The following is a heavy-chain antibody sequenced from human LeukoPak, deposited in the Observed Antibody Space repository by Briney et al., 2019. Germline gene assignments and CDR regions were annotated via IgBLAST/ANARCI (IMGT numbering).Heavy chain of an antibody. CDR3: AREKSGDDCTFDY. Sequence: GGSLRLSCAASGFTFRTYAMHWVRQAPGKGLELVAVISSDESYKSYADSVKGRFTNSRDNSKNTLYLQTDSLKAEDTALNYCAREKSGDDCTFDYWGQGALVTVSS. CDR1: GFTFRTYA. J-gene: IGHJ4*01. D-gene: IGHD2-21*02. CDR2: ISSDESYK. V-gene: IGHV3-30-3*01.